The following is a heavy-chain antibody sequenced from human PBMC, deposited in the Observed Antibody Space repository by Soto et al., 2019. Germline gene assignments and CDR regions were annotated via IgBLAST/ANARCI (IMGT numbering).Heavy chain of an antibody. D-gene: IGHD3-16*01. Sequence: ASVKVSCKASGYTFTRYGISWVRQAPGQGLEWMAWINPYNGNTKYAEKFLGRVTVTTGTSTATAYTEVRSLTSDDTAVFYCERVGVGLAAPPVWHYWGQGTRVTVSS. CDR1: GYTFTRYG. J-gene: IGHJ4*02. V-gene: IGHV1-18*01. CDR3: ERVGVGLAAPPVWHY. CDR2: INPYNGNT.